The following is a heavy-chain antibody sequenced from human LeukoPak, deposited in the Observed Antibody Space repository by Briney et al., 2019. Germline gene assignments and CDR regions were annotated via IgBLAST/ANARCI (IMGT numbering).Heavy chain of an antibody. CDR2: ISASGGTT. CDR1: GFTFSTYA. V-gene: IGHV3-23*01. J-gene: IGHJ4*02. Sequence: GGSLRLSCAASGFTFSTYAMNWVRQAPGKGLEWISGISASGGTTYYADSVKGRFTISRDNSKDTLYLQMNSLRAEDTAVYFCAKDTCSGGNCCFPFDFWGQGTLVTVSS. CDR3: AKDTCSGGNCCFPFDF. D-gene: IGHD2-15*01.